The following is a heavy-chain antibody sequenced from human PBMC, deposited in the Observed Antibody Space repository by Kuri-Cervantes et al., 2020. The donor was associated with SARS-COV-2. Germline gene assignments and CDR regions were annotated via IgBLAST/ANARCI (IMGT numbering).Heavy chain of an antibody. J-gene: IGHJ4*02. Sequence: GGSLRLSCTGSGFTFGDYAMRWFRQAPGKGLEWVGFIRSKAHGGTTEYAASVKGRFTISRDDSKSIASLQMNSLKTEDTAVYYCTREDDYIDLELGFDYWGQGTLVTVSS. V-gene: IGHV3-49*03. CDR1: GFTFGDYA. CDR3: TREDDYIDLELGFDY. CDR2: IRSKAHGGTT. D-gene: IGHD4-17*01.